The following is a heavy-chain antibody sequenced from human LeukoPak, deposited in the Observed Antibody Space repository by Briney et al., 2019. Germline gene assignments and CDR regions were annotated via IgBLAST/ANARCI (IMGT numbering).Heavy chain of an antibody. CDR1: GYTFTGYY. J-gene: IGHJ5*02. Sequence: ASVKVSCKASGYTFTGYYMHWVRQAAGQGLERMGWINPNSGGTNYAQKFQGWVTMTRDTSISTAYMELSRLRSDDTAVYYCARELLPAVTEGWFDPWGQGTLVTVSS. CDR3: ARELLPAVTEGWFDP. D-gene: IGHD2-2*01. CDR2: INPNSGGT. V-gene: IGHV1-2*04.